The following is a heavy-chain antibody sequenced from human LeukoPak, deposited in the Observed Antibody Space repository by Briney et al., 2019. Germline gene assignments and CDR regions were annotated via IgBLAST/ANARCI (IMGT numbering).Heavy chain of an antibody. V-gene: IGHV3-21*01. D-gene: IGHD3-3*01. CDR3: ARGVSVYYDFWSALPDY. Sequence: GGSLRLSCAASGFTFSSYSMNWVRQAPGKGLEWVSSISSSSSYIYYADSVKGRFTISRDNAKNSLYLQMNSLRAEDTAVYYCARGVSVYYDFWSALPDYWGQGTPVTVSS. CDR2: ISSSSSYI. J-gene: IGHJ4*02. CDR1: GFTFSSYS.